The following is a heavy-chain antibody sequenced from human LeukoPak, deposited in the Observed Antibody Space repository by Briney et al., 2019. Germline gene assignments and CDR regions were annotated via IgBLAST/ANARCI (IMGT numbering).Heavy chain of an antibody. V-gene: IGHV4-59*01. CDR2: IYYSGST. D-gene: IGHD6-6*01. J-gene: IGHJ2*01. CDR1: GGSISSYY. Sequence: SGPLSLTCAVSGGSISSYYWSWIRQPPGKGLEWIGYIYYSGSTNYNPSLKSRVTISVDTSKNQFSLKLSSVTAADTAVYYCARDPRYSSSPMWYFDLWGRGTLVTVSS. CDR3: ARDPRYSSSPMWYFDL.